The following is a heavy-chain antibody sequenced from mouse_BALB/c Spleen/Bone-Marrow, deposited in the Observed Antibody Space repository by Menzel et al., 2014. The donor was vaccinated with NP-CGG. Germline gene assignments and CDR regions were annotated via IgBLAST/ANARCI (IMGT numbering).Heavy chain of an antibody. CDR3: ARTTVALDY. J-gene: IGHJ2*01. Sequence: QVQLQQSGPELVKPGASARISCKASGYTFTSYYIQWVKQRPGQGLEWIGWIYPGNVNTKYNEKFKGKATLTADKSSSTAYMQLSSLTSEDSAVYFCARTTVALDYWGQGTTLTVSS. V-gene: IGHV1S56*01. CDR2: IYPGNVNT. D-gene: IGHD1-1*01. CDR1: GYTFTSYY.